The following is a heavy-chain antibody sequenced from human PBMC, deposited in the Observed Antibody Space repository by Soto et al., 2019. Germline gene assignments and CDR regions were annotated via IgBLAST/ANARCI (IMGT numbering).Heavy chain of an antibody. CDR1: GDSVSSNSAA. V-gene: IGHV6-1*01. CDR2: TYYRSKWYN. CDR3: AGAGHCGGDCYPRPWAFDI. J-gene: IGHJ3*02. Sequence: PSQTLSLTCAISGDSVSSNSAAWNWIRQSPSRGLEWLGRTYYRSKWYNDYAVSVKSRITINPDTSKNQFSLQLNSVTPEDTAVYYCAGAGHCGGDCYPRPWAFDIWGQGTMVTVSS. D-gene: IGHD2-21*01.